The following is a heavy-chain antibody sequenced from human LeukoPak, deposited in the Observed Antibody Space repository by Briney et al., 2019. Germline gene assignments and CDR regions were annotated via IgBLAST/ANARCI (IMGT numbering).Heavy chain of an antibody. V-gene: IGHV4-39*07. J-gene: IGHJ4*02. CDR3: ARDNWDLYGSGSYY. CDR2: IYYSGST. D-gene: IGHD3-10*01. Sequence: SETLSLTCTVSGVSISSSNSYWGWIRQPPGKGLEWIGSIYYSGSTYYNPSLKSRVTISVDTSKNQFSLKLSSVTAADTAVYYCARDNWDLYGSGSYYWGQGTLVTVSS. CDR1: GVSISSSNSY.